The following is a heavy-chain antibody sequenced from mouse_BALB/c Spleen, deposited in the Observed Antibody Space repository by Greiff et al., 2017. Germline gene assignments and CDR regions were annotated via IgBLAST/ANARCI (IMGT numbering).Heavy chain of an antibody. CDR3: GRGGSYGRWYVDV. V-gene: IGHV1-39*01. D-gene: IGHD1-1*02. CDR1: GYSFTDYI. Sequence: EVQLQQSGPELVKPGASVKISCTASGYSFTDYIMLWVKQSHGKSLEWIGNINPYYGSTSYNLKFKGKATLTVDKSSSTAYMQLISLTSEDSADYYGGRGGSYGRWYVDVWGEGTTVTVSS. CDR2: INPYYGST. J-gene: IGHJ1*01.